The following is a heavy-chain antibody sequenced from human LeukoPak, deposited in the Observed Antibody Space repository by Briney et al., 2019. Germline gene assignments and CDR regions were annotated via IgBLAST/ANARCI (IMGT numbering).Heavy chain of an antibody. CDR2: IIPIFGTA. Sequence: SVKVSCKASGGTFSSYAISWVRQAPGQGLEWMGGIIPIFGTANYAQKFQGRVTITADESTSTAYMELSSLRSEDTAVYYCARDGIGSPPRGAFDIWGQGTMVTVSP. V-gene: IGHV1-69*13. CDR3: ARDGIGSPPRGAFDI. J-gene: IGHJ3*02. D-gene: IGHD1-26*01. CDR1: GGTFSSYA.